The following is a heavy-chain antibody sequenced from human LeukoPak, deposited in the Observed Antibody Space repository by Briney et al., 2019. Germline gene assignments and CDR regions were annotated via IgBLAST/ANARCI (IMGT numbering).Heavy chain of an antibody. V-gene: IGHV1-3*01. J-gene: IGHJ4*02. Sequence: GASVKVSCKASGYPFISYAMHWVRQAPGQRLEWMGWINVGNGNTEYAQKFQGRVTITRDTSATATYMELSSLRSEDTAVYLCARVDGSGSSAPNDCWGQGTLVTVSS. CDR2: INVGNGNT. CDR1: GYPFISYA. CDR3: ARVDGSGSSAPNDC. D-gene: IGHD3-10*01.